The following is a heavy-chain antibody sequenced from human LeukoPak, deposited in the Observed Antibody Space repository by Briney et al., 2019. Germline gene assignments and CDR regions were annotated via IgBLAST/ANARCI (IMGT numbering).Heavy chain of an antibody. J-gene: IGHJ4*02. Sequence: GGSLRLSCAASGFTFSDYYMSWFRQAPGKGLEWLSHISGDNGSIYYADSVRGRFTISRDNAKNSLYLQVNSPRGEDTAVYYCVRAYSRGYSDDFDYWGQGTLVTVSS. V-gene: IGHV3-11*01. CDR1: GFTFSDYY. D-gene: IGHD6-25*01. CDR2: ISGDNGSI. CDR3: VRAYSRGYSDDFDY.